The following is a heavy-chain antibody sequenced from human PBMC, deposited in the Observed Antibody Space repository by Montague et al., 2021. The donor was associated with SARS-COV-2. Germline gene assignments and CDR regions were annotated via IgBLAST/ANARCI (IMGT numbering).Heavy chain of an antibody. CDR3: ARLKVAPNGGWNWFDP. D-gene: IGHD6-19*01. J-gene: IGHJ5*02. CDR1: GGSISSGGFS. V-gene: IGHV4-30-2*01. CDR2: IFHTGTP. Sequence: TLSLTCSRSGGSISSGGFSWSWIRQPPGKGLEWIGHIFHTGTPHYSPSLKSRVTISIDRSKNQFSLNLDSVTAADTAVYYCARLKVAPNGGWNWFDPWGQGILVTVSS.